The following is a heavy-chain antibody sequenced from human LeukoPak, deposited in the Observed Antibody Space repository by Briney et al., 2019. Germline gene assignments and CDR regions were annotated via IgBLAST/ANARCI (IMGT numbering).Heavy chain of an antibody. CDR1: GFTVSSNY. Sequence: GGSLRLSCAASGFTVSSNYMSWVRQAPGKGLEWVSVIYSSGSTYYADSVKGRFAISRDNSKNTLYLQMNSLRAEDTAVYYCARGEGRYCSGGSCYSAYWGQGTLVTVSS. D-gene: IGHD2-15*01. J-gene: IGHJ4*02. CDR2: IYSSGST. CDR3: ARGEGRYCSGGSCYSAY. V-gene: IGHV3-53*01.